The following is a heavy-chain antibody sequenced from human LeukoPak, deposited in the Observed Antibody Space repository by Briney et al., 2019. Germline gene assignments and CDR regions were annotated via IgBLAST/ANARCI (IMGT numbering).Heavy chain of an antibody. V-gene: IGHV3-48*03. Sequence: GGSLRLSCAGSGFSFYSYEMNWVRRAPGKGLEWVSYISGSGSVIYYADSVKGRFTISRDNAKNSLYLQMNSLRAEDTAVYYCARDRLDYWGQGTLATVSS. CDR1: GFSFYSYE. D-gene: IGHD6-6*01. CDR2: ISGSGSVI. J-gene: IGHJ4*02. CDR3: ARDRLDY.